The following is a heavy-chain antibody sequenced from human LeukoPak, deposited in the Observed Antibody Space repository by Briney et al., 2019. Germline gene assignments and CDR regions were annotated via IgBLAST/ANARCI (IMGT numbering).Heavy chain of an antibody. CDR2: ISSNGGST. Sequence: GGSLRLSCAASGFTFGSYAMHWVRQAPGKGLEYVSAISSNGGSTYYANSVKGRFTISRDNSKNTLYLQMGSLRAEDMAVYYCAREFGGSGYYPPYFDYWGQGTLVTVSS. J-gene: IGHJ4*02. D-gene: IGHD3-22*01. CDR3: AREFGGSGYYPPYFDY. CDR1: GFTFGSYA. V-gene: IGHV3-64*01.